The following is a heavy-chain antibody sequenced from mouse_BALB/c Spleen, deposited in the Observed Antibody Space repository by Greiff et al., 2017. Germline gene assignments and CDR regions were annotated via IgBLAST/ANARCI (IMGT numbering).Heavy chain of an antibody. D-gene: IGHD2-2*01. J-gene: IGHJ4*01. CDR1: GFTFSSFG. V-gene: IGHV5-17*02. Sequence: EVQGVESGGGLVQPGGSRKLSCAASGFTFSSFGMHWVRQAPEKGLEWVAYISSGSSTIYYADTVKGRFTITRDNPKNTLFLQLTSLRSEDTAMYYCAISCGYDDAMDYWGQGTSVTVSS. CDR2: ISSGSSTI. CDR3: AISCGYDDAMDY.